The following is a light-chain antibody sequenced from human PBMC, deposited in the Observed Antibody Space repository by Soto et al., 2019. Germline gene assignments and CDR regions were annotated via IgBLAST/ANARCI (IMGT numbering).Light chain of an antibody. CDR2: EVN. CDR3: CSYAGSNNYV. J-gene: IGLJ1*01. CDR1: GSDVGAYNY. Sequence: QSVLTQPPSASGSPGQSVTISCTGTGSDVGAYNYVSWYRQYPGKAPKLVIFEVNERPSGVPDRISGSKSGITASLTVSGLQAEDEADYYCCSYAGSNNYVFGTGTKVTV. V-gene: IGLV2-8*01.